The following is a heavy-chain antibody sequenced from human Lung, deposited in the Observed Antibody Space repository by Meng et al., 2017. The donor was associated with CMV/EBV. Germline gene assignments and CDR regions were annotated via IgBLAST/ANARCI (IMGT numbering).Heavy chain of an antibody. D-gene: IGHD3-22*01. CDR3: AKTEYYDSSGYDK. CDR1: GFTFSSYA. Sequence: GESLKISCAASGFTFSSYAMSWVRQAPGKGLEWVSAISGSGGSTYYADSVKGRFTISRDNSKNTLYLQMNSLRAEDTAVYYCAKTEYYDSSGYDKWGQGTLVTVSS. V-gene: IGHV3-23*01. CDR2: ISGSGGST. J-gene: IGHJ4*02.